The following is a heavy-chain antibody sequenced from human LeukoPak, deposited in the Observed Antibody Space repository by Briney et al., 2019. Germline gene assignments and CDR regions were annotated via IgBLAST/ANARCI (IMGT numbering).Heavy chain of an antibody. CDR1: GGSISSSSYH. CDR3: ARHRGCSSTSCYGRYDAFDI. Sequence: SETLSLTCTVSGGSISSSSYHWGWIRQPPGKGLEWIGSIYYSGSTYYNPSLKSRVTISVDTSKNQFSLKLSSVTAADTAVYYCARHRGCSSTSCYGRYDAFDIWGQGTMVTVSS. D-gene: IGHD2-2*01. CDR2: IYYSGST. J-gene: IGHJ3*02. V-gene: IGHV4-39*01.